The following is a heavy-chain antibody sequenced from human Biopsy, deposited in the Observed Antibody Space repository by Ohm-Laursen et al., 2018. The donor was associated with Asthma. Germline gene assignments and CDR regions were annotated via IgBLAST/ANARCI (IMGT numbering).Heavy chain of an antibody. Sequence: SLRLSCSASGFAVSRDHMFWVRQAPGKGLEWVSVIYSGGTSHTADSVRGRFTISRDNAKNSLYLQMNSLRVDDTAFYYCARVAWDIVVVPAAMPGAYFDHWGQGALVTASS. D-gene: IGHD2-2*01. CDR3: ARVAWDIVVVPAAMPGAYFDH. CDR1: GFAVSRDH. CDR2: IYSGGTS. J-gene: IGHJ4*02. V-gene: IGHV3-53*01.